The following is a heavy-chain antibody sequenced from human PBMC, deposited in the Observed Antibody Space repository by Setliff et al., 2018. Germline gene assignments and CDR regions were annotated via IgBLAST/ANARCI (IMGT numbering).Heavy chain of an antibody. CDR3: ARVRNTQNGFFDY. D-gene: IGHD1-1*01. CDR1: GGSFSGYY. CDR2: INHSGST. J-gene: IGHJ4*02. Sequence: SETLSLTCAVYGGSFSGYYWSWIRQPPGKGLEWIGEINHSGSTNYNPSLKSRVTISVDTSKNQFSLKLSSVTAADTAIYYCARVRNTQNGFFDYWSQGTLVTVSS. V-gene: IGHV4-34*01.